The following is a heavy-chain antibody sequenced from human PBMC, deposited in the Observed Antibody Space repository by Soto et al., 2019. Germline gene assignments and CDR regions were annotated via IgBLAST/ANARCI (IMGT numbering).Heavy chain of an antibody. D-gene: IGHD3-22*01. CDR3: ARVRYDRSGVDH. CDR1: GDSISRSHW. Sequence: QVQLQESGPGLVRPSGALSVTCAVSGDSISRSHWWSWVRQSPGKGLEWIGEISHSGITNYNPSLKSRVTISGDKSKNQLSLKLTSVTAADTSVYYCARVRYDRSGVDHWGQGTLVSFSS. V-gene: IGHV4-4*02. J-gene: IGHJ4*02. CDR2: ISHSGIT.